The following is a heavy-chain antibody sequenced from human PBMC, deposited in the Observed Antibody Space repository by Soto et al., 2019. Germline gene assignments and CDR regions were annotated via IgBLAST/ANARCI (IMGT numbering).Heavy chain of an antibody. CDR3: ARHPGYSSGWDLVGYFDY. Sequence: QVQLVQSGAEVKKPGASVKVSCKASGYTFTTYDISWVRQAPGQGLEWMGWISAYNGNTNYAQKLQGRVTMTTDTATRTAYMELRSLRSDDTAVYFCARHPGYSSGWDLVGYFDYWGQGTLVTVSS. J-gene: IGHJ4*02. CDR1: GYTFTTYD. V-gene: IGHV1-18*01. D-gene: IGHD6-19*01. CDR2: ISAYNGNT.